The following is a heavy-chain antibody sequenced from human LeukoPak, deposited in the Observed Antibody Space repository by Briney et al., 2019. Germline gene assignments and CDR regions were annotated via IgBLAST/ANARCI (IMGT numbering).Heavy chain of an antibody. Sequence: PGGSLRLSCAASGFSFDDCAMLWVRQGPGKGLEWVSLISGDGGSTYYGDSVKGRFIISGDNSKNSLYLEMNSLRIEDTGLYYCAKDKGDGEYVDYWGQGTLVTVSS. V-gene: IGHV3-43*02. CDR1: GFSFDDCA. CDR2: ISGDGGST. J-gene: IGHJ4*02. CDR3: AKDKGDGEYVDY. D-gene: IGHD5-24*01.